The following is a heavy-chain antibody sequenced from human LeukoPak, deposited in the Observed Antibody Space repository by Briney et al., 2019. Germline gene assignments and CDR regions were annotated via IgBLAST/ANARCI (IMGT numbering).Heavy chain of an antibody. CDR3: ARETYCTSTTCPIGDHFAY. J-gene: IGHJ4*02. V-gene: IGHV3-21*01. D-gene: IGHD2-2*01. Sequence: PGGSLRLSCAASGFPFSSYSMSWVRQAPGKGLEWVSSISSSSNYIYYVDSLKGRFTISRDNAKNSLYLQMNSLRAEDTAVYYCARETYCTSTTCPIGDHFAYWGQGTLVTVSS. CDR2: ISSSSNYI. CDR1: GFPFSSYS.